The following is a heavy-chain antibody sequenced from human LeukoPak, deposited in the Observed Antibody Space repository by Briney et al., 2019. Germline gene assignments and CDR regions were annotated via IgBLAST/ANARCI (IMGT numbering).Heavy chain of an antibody. V-gene: IGHV3-9*01. CDR3: ARENYDYVWGSYRYRGLPSDY. Sequence: PGGSLRLSCAASGFTFDDYAMHWVRQAPGKGLEWVSGINWNSVSIGYADSVKGRFTISRDNAKNSLSLQVNSLRVEDTAVYYCARENYDYVWGSYRYRGLPSDYWGQGTLVTVSS. CDR2: INWNSVSI. J-gene: IGHJ4*02. CDR1: GFTFDDYA. D-gene: IGHD3-16*02.